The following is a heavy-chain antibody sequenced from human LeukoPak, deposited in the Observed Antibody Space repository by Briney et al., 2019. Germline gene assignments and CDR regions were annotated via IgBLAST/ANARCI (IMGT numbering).Heavy chain of an antibody. CDR2: ISGSGGST. D-gene: IGHD2-2*01. Sequence: GGSLRLSCGASGLTFRSYDMSWVRKAPGKGLEWVSIISGSGGSTYYADSVKGRFTISRDNSKNTLYLQMNSLRAEDTAVYYCAKDFSSTSCFYDDAFDIWGQGTMVTVSS. V-gene: IGHV3-23*01. CDR1: GLTFRSYD. J-gene: IGHJ3*02. CDR3: AKDFSSTSCFYDDAFDI.